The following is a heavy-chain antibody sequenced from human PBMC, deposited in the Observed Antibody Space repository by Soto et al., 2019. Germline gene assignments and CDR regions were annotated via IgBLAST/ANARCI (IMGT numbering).Heavy chain of an antibody. V-gene: IGHV1-69*13. Sequence: SVKVSCKASGGTFSSYAISWVRQAPGQGLEWMGGIIPIFGTANYAQRFQGRVTITADESTSTAYMELSSLRSEDTAVYYCARRAVEMATIRYFDYWGQGTLVTVSS. CDR3: ARRAVEMATIRYFDY. CDR1: GGTFSSYA. D-gene: IGHD5-12*01. CDR2: IIPIFGTA. J-gene: IGHJ4*02.